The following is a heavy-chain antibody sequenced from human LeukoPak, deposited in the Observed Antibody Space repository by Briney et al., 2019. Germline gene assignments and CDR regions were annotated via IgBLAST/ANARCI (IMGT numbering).Heavy chain of an antibody. D-gene: IGHD3-10*01. CDR1: GYSFTTYY. CDR2: IIPSGGGT. J-gene: IGHJ4*02. CDR3: ARTGGYYIVY. V-gene: IGHV1-46*01. Sequence: ASVKVSCKASGYSFTTYYMHWVREAPGQGLEWMGMIIPSGGGTTNAQKFQGRVTITRDMSTSTVSMELSSLTSEDTAVYYSARTGGYYIVYRGQGTLVTVSS.